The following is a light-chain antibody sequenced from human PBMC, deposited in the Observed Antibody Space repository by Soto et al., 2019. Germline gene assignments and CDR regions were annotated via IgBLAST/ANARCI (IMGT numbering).Light chain of an antibody. Sequence: EIVMTQSPATLSVSPGERATLSCRASQSVSSNLAWYHQKPRQAPRLLIYGASTRATGIPARFSGSGSGTESTLTIGSLQSKDFAVYYCQQYNNWPPITFGQGTRLEIK. CDR2: GAS. CDR3: QQYNNWPPIT. CDR1: QSVSSN. V-gene: IGKV3-15*01. J-gene: IGKJ5*01.